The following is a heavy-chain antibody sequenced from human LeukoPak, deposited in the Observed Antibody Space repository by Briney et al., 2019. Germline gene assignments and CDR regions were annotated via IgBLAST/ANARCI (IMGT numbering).Heavy chain of an antibody. D-gene: IGHD3-9*01. CDR1: GGSISSGDYY. Sequence: SETLSLTCTVSGGSISSGDYYWGWIRQPPGKGLEWIGYIYYTGSTYYDPSLKSRVTISVDTSKNQFSLKLSSVTAADTAVYYCAGVIVQSGYYPFDYWGQGILVTVSS. V-gene: IGHV4-30-4*01. CDR2: IYYTGST. J-gene: IGHJ4*02. CDR3: AGVIVQSGYYPFDY.